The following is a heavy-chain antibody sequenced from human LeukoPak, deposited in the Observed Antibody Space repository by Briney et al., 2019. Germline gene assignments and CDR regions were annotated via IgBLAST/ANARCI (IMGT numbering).Heavy chain of an antibody. CDR3: ARHNGFDRGYYYYMDV. J-gene: IGHJ6*03. D-gene: IGHD3-9*01. V-gene: IGHV4-4*07. Sequence: SETLSLTCTASGGTINNYWSWIRQPAGRELQWIGRVYTSGITNYNPSLKSRITMSVDTSKNQFSLKLTSVTAADTAVYYCARHNGFDRGYYYYMDVWGKGTTVTVPS. CDR2: VYTSGIT. CDR1: GGTINNY.